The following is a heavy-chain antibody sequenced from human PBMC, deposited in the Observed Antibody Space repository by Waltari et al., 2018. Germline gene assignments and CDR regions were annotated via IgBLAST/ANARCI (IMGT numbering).Heavy chain of an antibody. Sequence: QMQLVQSGPEVKKPGTSVKVSCKASGFTFTSSAMQWVRQARGQRLEWIGWIVVGRGNTNYAQKFQERVTITRDMSTSTAYMELSSLRSEDTAVYYCAAATWFGELLYWYFDLWGRGTLVTVSS. CDR2: IVVGRGNT. CDR1: GFTFTSSA. CDR3: AAATWFGELLYWYFDL. V-gene: IGHV1-58*02. J-gene: IGHJ2*01. D-gene: IGHD3-10*01.